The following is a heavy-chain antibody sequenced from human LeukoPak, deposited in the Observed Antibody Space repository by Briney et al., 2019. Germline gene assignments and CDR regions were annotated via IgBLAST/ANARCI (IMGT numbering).Heavy chain of an antibody. V-gene: IGHV3-33*08. D-gene: IGHD2-2*01. CDR2: IWYDGSNK. CDR3: AREAGYCSSTSCYEIGC. CDR1: GFTFSSYS. Sequence: GGSLRLSCAASGFTFSSYSMNWVRQAPGKGLEWVAVIWYDGSNKYYADSVKGRFTISRDNSKNTLYLQMNSLRAEDTAVYYCAREAGYCSSTSCYEIGCWGQGTLVTVSS. J-gene: IGHJ4*02.